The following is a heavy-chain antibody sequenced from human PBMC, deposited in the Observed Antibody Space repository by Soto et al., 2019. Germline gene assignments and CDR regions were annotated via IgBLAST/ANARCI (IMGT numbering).Heavy chain of an antibody. CDR1: GYTFTSYA. D-gene: IGHD2-15*01. CDR2: INAGNGNT. J-gene: IGHJ4*02. Sequence: QVQLVQSGAEEKKPGASVKVSCKASGYTFTSYAMHWVRQAPGQRLEWMGWINAGNGNTKYSQKFQGRVTITRDTSASTAYVELSSLRSEDTAVYYCARGTVVTHVGYWGQGTLVTVSA. CDR3: ARGTVVTHVGY. V-gene: IGHV1-3*05.